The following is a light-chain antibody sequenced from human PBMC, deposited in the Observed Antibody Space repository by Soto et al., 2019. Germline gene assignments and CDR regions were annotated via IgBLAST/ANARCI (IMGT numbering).Light chain of an antibody. CDR1: SSNIGAGYD. Sequence: VLTQLPSVSGAPGQRVTISCTGSSSNIGAGYDVHWYQQRPGTAPKLLIFGNINRPSGVPDRFSGSKSGTSASLAITGLQAEDEGDYYCQSYDSTLSARYVFGTGTKVTVL. CDR3: QSYDSTLSARYV. J-gene: IGLJ1*01. CDR2: GNI. V-gene: IGLV1-40*01.